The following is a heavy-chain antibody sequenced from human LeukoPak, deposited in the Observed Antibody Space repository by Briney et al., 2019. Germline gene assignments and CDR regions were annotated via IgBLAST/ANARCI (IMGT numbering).Heavy chain of an antibody. CDR1: GGSFSGYY. Sequence: SETLSFTCAVYGGSFSGYYWSGIRQPPGKGLEWIGEINHSGSTNYNPSLKSRVTISVDTSKNQFSLKLSSVTAADTAVYYCAREMRYCSSTSCRKDYFDYWGQGTLVTVSS. CDR3: AREMRYCSSTSCRKDYFDY. V-gene: IGHV4-34*01. J-gene: IGHJ4*02. D-gene: IGHD2-2*01. CDR2: INHSGST.